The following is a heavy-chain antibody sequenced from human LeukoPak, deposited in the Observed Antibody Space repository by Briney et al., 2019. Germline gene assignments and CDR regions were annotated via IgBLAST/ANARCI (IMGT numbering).Heavy chain of an antibody. Sequence: GGSLRLSCAASGFTFSDYYMSWIRQAPGEGLEWVSYISSSGSTIYYADSVKGRFSISRDNAKNTLYLQMNSLRVEDTAVYYCARGRPHGNDYWGQGTLVTVSS. CDR2: ISSSGSTI. V-gene: IGHV3-11*04. J-gene: IGHJ4*02. CDR1: GFTFSDYY. CDR3: ARGRPHGNDY. D-gene: IGHD4-23*01.